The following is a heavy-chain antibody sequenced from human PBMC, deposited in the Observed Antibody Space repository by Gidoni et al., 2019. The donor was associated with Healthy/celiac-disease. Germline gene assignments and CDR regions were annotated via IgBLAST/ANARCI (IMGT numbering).Heavy chain of an antibody. Sequence: VGWIRQPPGKALEWLALIYWDDDKRYSPSLKSGLTITKDTSKNQVVLTMTNMDPVDTATYYCAHSIWGFGELTDWGQGTLVTVSS. D-gene: IGHD3-10*01. CDR2: IYWDDDK. V-gene: IGHV2-5*02. J-gene: IGHJ4*02. CDR3: AHSIWGFGELTD.